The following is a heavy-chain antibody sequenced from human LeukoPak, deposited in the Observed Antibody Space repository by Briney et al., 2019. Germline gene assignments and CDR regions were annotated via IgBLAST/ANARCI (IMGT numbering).Heavy chain of an antibody. J-gene: IGHJ4*02. CDR1: GFTVSSNY. V-gene: IGHV3-15*01. Sequence: PGGSLRLSCAASGFTVSSNYMSWIRQAPGKGLEWVGRIKSKTDGGTTDYAAPVKGRFTISRDDSKNTLYLQMNSLKTEDTAVYYCTTDLWFGELYQQDFDYWGQGTLVTVSS. CDR2: IKSKTDGGTT. D-gene: IGHD3-10*01. CDR3: TTDLWFGELYQQDFDY.